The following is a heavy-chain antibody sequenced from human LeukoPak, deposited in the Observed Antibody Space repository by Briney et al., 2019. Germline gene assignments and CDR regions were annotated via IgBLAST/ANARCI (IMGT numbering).Heavy chain of an antibody. CDR1: GGSFSGYY. CDR3: ARAGIAAAGTPLGGAFDI. CDR2: INHSGST. Sequence: SETLSLTCAVYGGSFSGYYWGWIRQPPGKGLEWIGEINHSGSTNYNPCLKSRVTISVDTSKNQFSLKLSSVTAADTAVYYCARAGIAAAGTPLGGAFDIWGQGTMVTVSS. D-gene: IGHD6-13*01. V-gene: IGHV4-34*01. J-gene: IGHJ3*02.